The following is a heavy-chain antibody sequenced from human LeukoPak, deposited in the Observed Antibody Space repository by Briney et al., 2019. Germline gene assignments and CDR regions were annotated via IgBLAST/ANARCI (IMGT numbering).Heavy chain of an antibody. CDR2: IKQDGSEK. CDR1: GFTFSSYW. CDR3: ARLDVSLWFGEPHYFDY. D-gene: IGHD3-10*01. V-gene: IGHV3-7*03. Sequence: PGGSLRLSCAASGFTFSSYWMSWVRQAPGKGLEWVANIKQDGSEKYYVDSVKGRFTISRDNAKNSLYLQMNSLRAEDTAVYYCARLDVSLWFGEPHYFDYWGQGTLVTVSS. J-gene: IGHJ4*02.